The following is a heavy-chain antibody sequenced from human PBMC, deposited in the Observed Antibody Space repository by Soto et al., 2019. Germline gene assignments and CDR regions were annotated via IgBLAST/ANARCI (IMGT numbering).Heavy chain of an antibody. D-gene: IGHD3-22*01. CDR1: GFTFSSYG. CDR2: IWYDGSNK. Sequence: QVQLVESGGGVVQPGRSLRLSCAATGFTFSSYGMHWVRQAPGKGLEWVAVIWYDGSNKYYADSVKGRFTISRDNSKNTLYLQMNSLRAEDTAVYYCARGEGTMIVAGIDYWGQGTLVTVSS. V-gene: IGHV3-33*01. J-gene: IGHJ4*02. CDR3: ARGEGTMIVAGIDY.